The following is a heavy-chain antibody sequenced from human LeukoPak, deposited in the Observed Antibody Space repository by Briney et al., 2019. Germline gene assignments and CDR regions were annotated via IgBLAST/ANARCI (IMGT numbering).Heavy chain of an antibody. CDR1: GFTFDDYA. CDR2: ISWNSGSI. D-gene: IGHD1-1*01. V-gene: IGHV3-9*03. CDR3: AKGTTRSRLGLGDY. J-gene: IGHJ4*02. Sequence: QPGRSLRLSCAASGFTFDDYAMHWVRQAPGKGLERVSGISWNSGSIGYADSVKGRFTISRDNAKNSLYLQMNSLRAEDMALYYCAKGTTRSRLGLGDYWGQGTLVTVSS.